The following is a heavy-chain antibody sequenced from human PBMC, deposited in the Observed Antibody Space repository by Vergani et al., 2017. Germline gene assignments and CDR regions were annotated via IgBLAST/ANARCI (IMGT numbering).Heavy chain of an antibody. V-gene: IGHV4-4*03. J-gene: IGHJ3*02. CDR3: ARLLIIPSARDALDI. Sequence: QVKLQESGPGLVKPPGTLSLNCAVSGDSISSNLWWSWVRQSPGKGLEWIGEVSHSGDTNYNPSLKSRVTMSVDKSTNQFSLKLTSVTAADTAVYYCARLLIIPSARDALDIWGQGTSVTVSS. D-gene: IGHD2-2*01. CDR1: GDSISSNLW. CDR2: VSHSGDT.